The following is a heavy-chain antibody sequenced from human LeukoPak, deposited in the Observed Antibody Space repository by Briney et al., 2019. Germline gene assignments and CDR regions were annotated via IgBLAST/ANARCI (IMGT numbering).Heavy chain of an antibody. Sequence: SETLSLTCTVSGYSISSGYYWGWRRPPPGKGLEWIGSIYHSGSTYYTPSLKSRVTISVDTSKNQLSLKMSSVTAADTAVYYCARVKGLGWVTTLDYWGQGTLVTVSS. J-gene: IGHJ4*02. V-gene: IGHV4-38-2*02. CDR1: GYSISSGYY. CDR2: IYHSGST. D-gene: IGHD4-11*01. CDR3: ARVKGLGWVTTLDY.